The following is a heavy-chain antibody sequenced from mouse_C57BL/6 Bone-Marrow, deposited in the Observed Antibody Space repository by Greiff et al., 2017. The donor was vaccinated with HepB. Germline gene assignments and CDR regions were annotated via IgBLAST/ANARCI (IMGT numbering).Heavy chain of an antibody. J-gene: IGHJ2*01. CDR3: ARRLFSPFDY. V-gene: IGHV1-19*01. D-gene: IGHD1-1*02. CDR1: GYTFTDYY. CDR2: INPYNGGT. Sequence: VQLQQSGPVLVKPGASVKMSCKASGYTFTDYYMNWVKQSHGKSLEWIGVINPYNGGTSYNQKFKGKATLTVDKSSSTAYMELNSLTSEDSAVYYCARRLFSPFDYWGKGTTLTVSS.